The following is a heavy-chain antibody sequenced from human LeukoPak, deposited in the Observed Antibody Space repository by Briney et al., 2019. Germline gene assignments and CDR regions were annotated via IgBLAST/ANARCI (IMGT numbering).Heavy chain of an antibody. J-gene: IGHJ3*02. CDR2: INHNGST. Sequence: SETLSLTCAVYGGSFSGYYWSWIRQPPGKGQEWIGEINHNGSTNYNPSLKSRVTISVDTSKNQFSLKLSSVTAADTAVYYCARDNWNDWGDAFDIWGQGTMVTVSS. V-gene: IGHV4-34*01. CDR3: ARDNWNDWGDAFDI. CDR1: GGSFSGYY. D-gene: IGHD1-1*01.